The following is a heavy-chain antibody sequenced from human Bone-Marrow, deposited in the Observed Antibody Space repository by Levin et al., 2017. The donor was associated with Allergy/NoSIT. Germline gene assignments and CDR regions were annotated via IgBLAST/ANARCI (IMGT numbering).Heavy chain of an antibody. J-gene: IGHJ5*02. CDR1: GFHFTTHA. V-gene: IGHV3-23*01. D-gene: IGHD2-15*01. CDR2: ISGSGDST. CDR3: ARDRVVVVGLFQS. Sequence: SSETLSLTCAASGFHFTTHAMSWVRQAPGQGLEWVSAISGSGDSTFYSESVKGRFTISRDNSKNTFSLQMNNLRAEDTGIYYCARDRVVVVGLFQSWGQGTQVTVSS.